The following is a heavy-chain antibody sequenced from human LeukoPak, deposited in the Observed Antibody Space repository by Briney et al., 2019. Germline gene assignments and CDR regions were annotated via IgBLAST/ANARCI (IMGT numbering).Heavy chain of an antibody. CDR2: ITPDGSST. V-gene: IGHV3-74*01. Sequence: GGSLRLSCAASGFSFSTYWMHWVRQVPGKGPEWVSHITPDGSSTNYADSVKGRFTISRDNAKNSLYLQMNSLRAEDTAVYYCARDEWQQQLVHPFDYWGQGTLVTVSS. CDR3: ARDEWQQQLVHPFDY. J-gene: IGHJ4*02. D-gene: IGHD6-13*01. CDR1: GFSFSTYW.